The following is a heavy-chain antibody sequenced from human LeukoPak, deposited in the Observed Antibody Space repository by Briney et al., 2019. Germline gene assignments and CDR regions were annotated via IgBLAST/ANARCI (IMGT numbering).Heavy chain of an antibody. CDR3: AKDGSIVATILNYDPATPSLVDDDAFDI. J-gene: IGHJ3*02. CDR1: GFTFSSYA. V-gene: IGHV3-23*01. CDR2: ISGSGGST. Sequence: GGSLRLSCAASGFTFSSYAMSWVRQAPGKGLEWVSAISGSGGSTYYADSMKGRFTISRDNSKNTLYLQMNSLRAEDTAVYYCAKDGSIVATILNYDPATPSLVDDDAFDIWGQGTMVTVSS. D-gene: IGHD5-12*01.